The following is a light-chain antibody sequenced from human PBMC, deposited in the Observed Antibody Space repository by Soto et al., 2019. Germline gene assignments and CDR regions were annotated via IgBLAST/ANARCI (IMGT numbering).Light chain of an antibody. Sequence: EIVMTQSPATLSVSPGEGATLSCKASQNVYNNLAWYQQRPGQPPRLLIYDASTRATGISARFSGSGYGTEFTLTISSLQSEDFAVYFCQQCRNXQLTFGGGTKVDIK. CDR2: DAS. V-gene: IGKV3-15*01. J-gene: IGKJ4*01. CDR3: QQCRNXQLT. CDR1: QNVYNN.